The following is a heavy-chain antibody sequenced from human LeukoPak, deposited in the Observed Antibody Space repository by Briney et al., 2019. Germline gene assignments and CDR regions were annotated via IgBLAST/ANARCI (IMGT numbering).Heavy chain of an antibody. CDR2: ISSNGGST. D-gene: IGHD3-22*01. CDR1: GCTFSSYA. V-gene: IGHV3-64*01. Sequence: PGGSLRLSCAASGCTFSSYAMHWVRQAPGKGLEHVSAISSNGGSTYYANSVKGRFTISRDNSKNTLYLQMGSLRAEDMAVYYCAKGTMGVVGVFDYWGQGTLVTVSS. J-gene: IGHJ4*02. CDR3: AKGTMGVVGVFDY.